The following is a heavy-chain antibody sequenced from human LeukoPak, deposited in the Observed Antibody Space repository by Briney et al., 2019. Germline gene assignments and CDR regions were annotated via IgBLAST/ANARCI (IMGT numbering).Heavy chain of an antibody. V-gene: IGHV3-30*03. CDR1: GFTFSSYW. CDR3: ARGGAARPDF. CDR2: ISYDGSNK. J-gene: IGHJ4*02. Sequence: PGGSLRLSCAASGFTFSSYWMSWVRQAPGKGLEWVAVISYDGSNKYYADSVKGRFTISRDNSKNTLYLQMNSLRAEDTAVYYCARGGAARPDFWGQGTLVTVSS. D-gene: IGHD6-6*01.